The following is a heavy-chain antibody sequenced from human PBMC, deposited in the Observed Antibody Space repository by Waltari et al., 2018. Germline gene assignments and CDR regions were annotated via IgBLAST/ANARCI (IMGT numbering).Heavy chain of an antibody. Sequence: QVQLQESGPGLVKPSETLSLTCAVSGYSISSGYYWGWIRQPPGKGLEWIGSIYHSGSTYYNPSLKSRVTISVDTSKNQFSLKLSSVTAADTAVYYCARHGLWFGKGIDYWGQGTLVTVSS. CDR3: ARHGLWFGKGIDY. J-gene: IGHJ4*02. CDR2: IYHSGST. V-gene: IGHV4-38-2*01. D-gene: IGHD3-10*01. CDR1: GYSISSGYY.